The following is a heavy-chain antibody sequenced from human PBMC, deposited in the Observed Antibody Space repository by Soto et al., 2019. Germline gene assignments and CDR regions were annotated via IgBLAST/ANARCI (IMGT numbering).Heavy chain of an antibody. CDR1: GFTFSSYA. D-gene: IGHD2-15*01. V-gene: IGHV3-23*01. J-gene: IGHJ6*02. Sequence: GGSLRLSCAASGFTFSSYAMSWVRQAPGKGLEWVSAISGSGGSTYYADSVKGRFTISRDNSKNTLYLQMNGLRAEDTAVYYCAKDRTPIPFMDVWGQGTTVTVSS. CDR2: ISGSGGST. CDR3: AKDRTPIPFMDV.